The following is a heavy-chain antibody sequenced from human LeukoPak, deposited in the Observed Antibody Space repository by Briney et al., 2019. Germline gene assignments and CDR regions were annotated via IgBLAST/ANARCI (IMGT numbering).Heavy chain of an antibody. CDR2: IYSGGST. J-gene: IGHJ5*01. CDR3: AKGGHPAVVTTRFDS. Sequence: GGSLRLSCAASGFTVSRYYISWVRQAPGKGLEWVSVIYSGGSTYYADSVKGRFTISRDNSKNTLLLQMNSLRAEDSAVYYCAKGGHPAVVTTRFDSWGQGTLVTVSS. D-gene: IGHD2-21*02. CDR1: GFTVSRYY. V-gene: IGHV3-53*01.